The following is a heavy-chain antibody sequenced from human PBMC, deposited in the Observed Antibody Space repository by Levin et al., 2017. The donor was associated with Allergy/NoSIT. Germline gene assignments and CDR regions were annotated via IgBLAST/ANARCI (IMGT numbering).Heavy chain of an antibody. D-gene: IGHD6-19*01. CDR2: IYTTGST. Sequence: PSETLSLTCTVSGGSISSGSYYWSWIRQPAGTALEWIGRIYTTGSTNYNPSLESRVTISIDTSKQQFSLTLSSVTAADTAVYYCASARGSGWYDYIDNWGQGTLVTVSS. V-gene: IGHV4-61*02. CDR3: ASARGSGWYDYIDN. CDR1: GGSISSGSYY. J-gene: IGHJ4*02.